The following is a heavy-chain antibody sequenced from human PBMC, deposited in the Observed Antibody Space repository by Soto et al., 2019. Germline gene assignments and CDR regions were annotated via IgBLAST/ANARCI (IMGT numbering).Heavy chain of an antibody. V-gene: IGHV3-13*01. CDR2: IGTAGDT. CDR3: ARDSRYCSGGSCYFYYGMDV. Sequence: VGSLRLSCAASGFTFSSYDMHWVRQATGEGLEWVSAIGTAGDTYYPGSVKGRFTISRENAKNSLYLQMNSLRAGDTAVYYCARDSRYCSGGSCYFYYGMDVWGQGTTVTVSS. CDR1: GFTFSSYD. J-gene: IGHJ6*02. D-gene: IGHD2-15*01.